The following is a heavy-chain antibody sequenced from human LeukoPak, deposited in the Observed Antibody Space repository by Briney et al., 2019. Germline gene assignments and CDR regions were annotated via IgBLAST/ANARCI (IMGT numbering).Heavy chain of an antibody. V-gene: IGHV1-3*01. CDR3: ARDASLIIVPAAEFDY. Sequence: HGASVKVSCKASGYTFTSYAMHWVRQAPGQRLEWMGWINAGNGNTKYSQKFQGRVTMTTDTSTSTAYMELRSLRSDDTAIYYCARDASLIIVPAAEFDYWGQGTLVTVSS. CDR2: INAGNGNT. D-gene: IGHD2-2*01. J-gene: IGHJ4*02. CDR1: GYTFTSYA.